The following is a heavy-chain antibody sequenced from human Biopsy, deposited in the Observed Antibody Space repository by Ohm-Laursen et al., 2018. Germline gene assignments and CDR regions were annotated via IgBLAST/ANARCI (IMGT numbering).Heavy chain of an antibody. Sequence: GTLSLTCAVYGESFNGYYWSWIRQTPGKGLEWIGEINHSGRTNYNPSLKSRVTISVDTSKNQFSLKVRSVTAGDTAVYYCVRGVDYYDPYHYYALDVWGQGTTVTVSS. V-gene: IGHV4-34*01. D-gene: IGHD3-22*01. CDR2: INHSGRT. J-gene: IGHJ6*02. CDR3: VRGVDYYDPYHYYALDV. CDR1: GESFNGYY.